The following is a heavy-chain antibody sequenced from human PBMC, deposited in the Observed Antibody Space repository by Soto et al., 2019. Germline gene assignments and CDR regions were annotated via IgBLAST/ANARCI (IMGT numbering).Heavy chain of an antibody. CDR3: ARDQLPHYYDSSGYYP. D-gene: IGHD3-22*01. CDR1: GYTCTSYY. V-gene: IGHV1-46*01. J-gene: IGHJ5*02. CDR2: INPSGGST. Sequence: GASVKVSCKASGYTCTSYYMHWVRQAPGQGLEWMGIINPSGGSTSYAQKFQGRVTMTRDTSTSTVYMELSSLRSEDTAVYYCARDQLPHYYDSSGYYPWGQGTLVTVSS.